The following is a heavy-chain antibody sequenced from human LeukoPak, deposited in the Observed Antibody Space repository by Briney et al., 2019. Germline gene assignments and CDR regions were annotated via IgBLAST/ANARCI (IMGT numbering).Heavy chain of an antibody. D-gene: IGHD2-8*01. V-gene: IGHV3-30-3*01. CDR3: ASQRVYPTDY. CDR1: GFTFSSYA. Sequence: GGSLRLSCAASGFTFSSYAMHWVRQAPGKGLEWVAVISYDGSNKYYADSVKGRFTISRDNSKNTLYLQMNSLRAEDTAVYYCASQRVYPTDYWGQGTRVTVSS. CDR2: ISYDGSNK. J-gene: IGHJ4*02.